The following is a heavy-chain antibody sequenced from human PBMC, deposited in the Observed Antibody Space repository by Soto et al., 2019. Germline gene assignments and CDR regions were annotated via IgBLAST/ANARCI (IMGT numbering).Heavy chain of an antibody. D-gene: IGHD3-3*01. CDR3: ARDPSGYYSWWFDP. V-gene: IGHV1-3*01. J-gene: IGHJ5*02. CDR1: GYTFTSYA. Sequence: ASVKVSCKASGYTFTSYAMHWVRQAPGQRLEWMGWINAGNGNTKYSQKFQGRVTITRDTSASTAYMERSSLRSEDTAVYYCARDPSGYYSWWFDPWGQGTLVTVSS. CDR2: INAGNGNT.